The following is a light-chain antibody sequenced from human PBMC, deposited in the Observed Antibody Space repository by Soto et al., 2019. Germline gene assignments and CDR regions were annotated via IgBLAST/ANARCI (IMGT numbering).Light chain of an antibody. CDR2: DSD. V-gene: IGLV1-51*01. CDR1: SSDVGNNY. CDR3: ATWDSSASARVM. J-gene: IGLJ3*02. Sequence: QSVLTQPPAVSAAPGQKVTISCSGSSSDVGNNYVSWYQQLPGAATKLLIYDSDKRPSGIPDRFSGSKSATSATLGINRLQTGDEADYYFATWDSSASARVMFGGGTKVTVL.